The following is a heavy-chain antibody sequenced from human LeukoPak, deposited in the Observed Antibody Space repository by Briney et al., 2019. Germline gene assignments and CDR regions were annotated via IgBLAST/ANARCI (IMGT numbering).Heavy chain of an antibody. V-gene: IGHV3-23*01. D-gene: IGHD2-15*01. CDR2: ISGSGSDT. J-gene: IGHJ4*02. CDR3: AKKRDSHETLYFFDS. CDR1: GFSFNTYG. Sequence: GSLRLSCAASGFSFNTYGMTWVRQAPGKGLEWVSAISGSGSDTYYADSVQGRFTISRDNSKNTLSFQMDSLRAEDTAVYYCAKKRDSHETLYFFDSWGQGILVTVSS.